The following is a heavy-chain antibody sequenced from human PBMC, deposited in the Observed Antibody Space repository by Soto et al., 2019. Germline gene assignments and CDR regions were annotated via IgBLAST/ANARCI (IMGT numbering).Heavy chain of an antibody. J-gene: IGHJ4*02. CDR3: AKRAQYCSSTSCYYFDY. CDR2: ISGSGGST. Sequence: PGGSLRLSCAATGFTFSSNAMSWVRQAPGKGLEWVSAISGSGGSTYYADSVKGRFTISRDNSKNTLYLQMNSLRAEDTAVYYCAKRAQYCSSTSCYYFDYWGQGTLVTVSS. D-gene: IGHD2-2*01. CDR1: GFTFSSNA. V-gene: IGHV3-23*01.